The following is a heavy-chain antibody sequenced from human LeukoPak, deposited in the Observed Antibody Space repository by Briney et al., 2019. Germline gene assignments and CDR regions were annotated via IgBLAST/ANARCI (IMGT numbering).Heavy chain of an antibody. J-gene: IGHJ4*02. D-gene: IGHD5-18*01. CDR2: ISYDGSNK. CDR3: ARGRYSYGQLDY. V-gene: IGHV3-30-3*01. Sequence: GRSLRLSCAASGFTFSSYAMHWVRQAPGKGLEWVAVISYDGSNKYYADSVKGRFTISRDNSKNTLYLQMNSLSAEDTAVYYCARGRYSYGQLDYWGQGTLVTVSS. CDR1: GFTFSSYA.